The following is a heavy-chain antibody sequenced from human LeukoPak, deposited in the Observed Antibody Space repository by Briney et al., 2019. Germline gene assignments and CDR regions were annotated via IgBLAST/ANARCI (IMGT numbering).Heavy chain of an antibody. Sequence: GGSLRLSCAASGFSFSSYSMNWVRQAPGKGLEWVSYISGSSSTIFSADSVKGRFIISRDNSRNTLYLQTNSLRAEDTAVYYCVRYYYDSSGYPFDYWGQGTLVTVSS. CDR3: VRYYYDSSGYPFDY. CDR2: ISGSSSTI. V-gene: IGHV3-48*01. D-gene: IGHD3-22*01. CDR1: GFSFSSYS. J-gene: IGHJ4*02.